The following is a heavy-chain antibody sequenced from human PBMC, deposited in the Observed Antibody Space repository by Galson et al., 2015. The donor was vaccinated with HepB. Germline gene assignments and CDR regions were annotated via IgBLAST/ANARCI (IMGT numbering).Heavy chain of an antibody. V-gene: IGHV3-53*01. CDR1: GFTVSSNY. D-gene: IGHD3-16*02. J-gene: IGHJ4*02. CDR2: IYSGGST. CDR3: AKEGDPGVWGSYPN. Sequence: SLRLSCAASGFTVSSNYMSWVRQAPGKGLEWVSVIYSGGSTYYADSVKGRFTISRHNSKNTLYLQMNSLRAEDTAVYYCAKEGDPGVWGSYPNWGQGTLVTVSS.